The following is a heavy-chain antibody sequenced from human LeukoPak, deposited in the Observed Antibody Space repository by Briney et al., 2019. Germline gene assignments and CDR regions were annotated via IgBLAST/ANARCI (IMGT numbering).Heavy chain of an antibody. D-gene: IGHD3-22*01. Sequence: ASVKVSCKASGYTFTSYGINWVRQAPGQGIEWMGWISAYNGNTNYAQKLQGRVTMTTDTSTSTAYMELRSLRSDDTAVYYCARDRLYYDDSSGYYSPRCDYWGQGTLVTVSS. V-gene: IGHV1-18*01. CDR3: ARDRLYYDDSSGYYSPRCDY. CDR1: GYTFTSYG. J-gene: IGHJ4*02. CDR2: ISAYNGNT.